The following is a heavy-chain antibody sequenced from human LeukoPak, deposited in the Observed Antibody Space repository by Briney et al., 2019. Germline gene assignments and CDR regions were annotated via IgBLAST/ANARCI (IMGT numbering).Heavy chain of an antibody. Sequence: GGSLRLSCAASGFTFTSYAMIWVRQAPGKGLEWVSAISGSGGYTYYADSVKGRFTISRDNSKNTLYLQINSLRAEDTAVYYCAKVVAAANYYYYGIDVWGQGTTVTVSS. J-gene: IGHJ6*02. CDR3: AKVVAAANYYYYGIDV. D-gene: IGHD6-13*01. CDR2: ISGSGGYT. CDR1: GFTFTSYA. V-gene: IGHV3-23*01.